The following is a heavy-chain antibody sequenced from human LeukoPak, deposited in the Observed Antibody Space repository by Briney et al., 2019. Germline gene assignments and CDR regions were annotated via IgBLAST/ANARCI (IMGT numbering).Heavy chain of an antibody. J-gene: IGHJ6*02. CDR1: GFTFSSYA. CDR3: ARLRYYGMDV. Sequence: GGSLRLSCAASGFTFSSYAMTWVRQAPGKGLEWVSYTSSSSSTIYYADSVKSRFTISRDNAKNSLYLQMNSLRAEDTAVYYCARLRYYGMDVWGQGTTVTVSS. V-gene: IGHV3-48*04. CDR2: TSSSSSTI.